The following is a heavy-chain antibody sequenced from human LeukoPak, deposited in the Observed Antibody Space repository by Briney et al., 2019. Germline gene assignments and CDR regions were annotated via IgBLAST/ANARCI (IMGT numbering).Heavy chain of an antibody. D-gene: IGHD6-19*01. CDR3: AREYVAVAGNWFDP. Sequence: SETLSLTCTVSGGTISSYYWSWIRQPPGKGLEGIGYIYYSGSTNYNPSLKSRVTISVDTSKNQFSLKLSSVTAVDTAVYYCAREYVAVAGNWFDPWGQGTLVTVSS. CDR1: GGTISSYY. J-gene: IGHJ5*02. V-gene: IGHV4-59*01. CDR2: IYYSGST.